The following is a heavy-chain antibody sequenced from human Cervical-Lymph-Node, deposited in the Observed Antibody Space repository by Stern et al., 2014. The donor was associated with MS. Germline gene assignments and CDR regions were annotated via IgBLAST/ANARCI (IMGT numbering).Heavy chain of an antibody. V-gene: IGHV4-59*02. CDR3: AGTGRPYPPLPY. J-gene: IGHJ4*02. CDR1: GASVSSDY. Sequence: QVQLQESGPGLVKPSETLSLTCTVSGASVSSDYWSWIRQPPGKGLEWIGYVYYSRTTNYSPSLKSRLTMSVDPSKNHFSLKLTSVTAADTAVYYCAGTGRPYPPLPYWGRGKLVTVSS. CDR2: VYYSRTT. D-gene: IGHD1-14*01.